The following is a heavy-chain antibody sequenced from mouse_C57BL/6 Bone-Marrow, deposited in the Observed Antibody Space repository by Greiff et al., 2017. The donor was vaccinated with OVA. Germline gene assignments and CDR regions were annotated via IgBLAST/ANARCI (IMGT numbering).Heavy chain of an antibody. Sequence: EVKLVESVGDLVKPGGSLKLSCAASGFTFSSYGMSWVRQTPDKRLAWVATLSSGGSYTYSPARVTGRFTISRDNAKNTLYLQMSSLKSEDTAMYYCARQGSTVVYWYFDVWGTGTTVTVSS. CDR1: GFTFSSYG. V-gene: IGHV5-6*02. CDR3: ARQGSTVVYWYFDV. D-gene: IGHD1-1*01. J-gene: IGHJ1*03. CDR2: LSSGGSYT.